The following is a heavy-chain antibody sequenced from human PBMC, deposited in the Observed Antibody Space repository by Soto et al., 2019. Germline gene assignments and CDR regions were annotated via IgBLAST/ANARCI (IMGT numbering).Heavy chain of an antibody. CDR3: ARGPDYDGCFDS. D-gene: IGHD4-17*01. J-gene: IGHJ4*02. Sequence: QVRLVQSGAEVKKPGSSVKVSCKASGGTFSNSAIGWVRQAPGQGLEWMGGIILPFGTPNYAQKFQGRVTISADESMTTAYMELSGLTSEDTAVYYCARGPDYDGCFDSWGRGTLVTVSS. CDR1: GGTFSNSA. V-gene: IGHV1-69*12. CDR2: IILPFGTP.